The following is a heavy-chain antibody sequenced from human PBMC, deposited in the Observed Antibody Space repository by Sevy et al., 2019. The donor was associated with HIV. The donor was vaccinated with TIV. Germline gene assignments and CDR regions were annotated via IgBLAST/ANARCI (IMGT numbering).Heavy chain of an antibody. J-gene: IGHJ4*02. CDR1: GGSIRSSNYY. V-gene: IGHV4-39*01. Sequence: SETLSLTCSVSGGSIRSSNYYWGWIRQPPGRGLEWIGIVSYSGNTYSTPSLKSRVTMSVDTSKNEFSLKLTSVTVAATDVYYCARHVLLGSKYDYWSGRYGSGSYYFDYWGQGTLVTVSS. D-gene: IGHD3-3*01. CDR3: ARHVLLGSKYDYWSGRYGSGSYYFDY. CDR2: VSYSGNT.